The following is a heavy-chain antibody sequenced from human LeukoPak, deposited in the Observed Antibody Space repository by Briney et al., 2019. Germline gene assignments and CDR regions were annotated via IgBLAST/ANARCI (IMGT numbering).Heavy chain of an antibody. Sequence: SETLSLTCTVSGGSISSYYWSWIRQPPGKGLEWIGYIYYSGSTNYNPSLKSRVTISVDTSKNQFSLKLSSVTAADTAVYYCASQVDCSSTSCYVLEPYFDYWGQGTLVTVSS. CDR2: IYYSGST. CDR1: GGSISSYY. J-gene: IGHJ4*02. V-gene: IGHV4-59*01. D-gene: IGHD2-2*01. CDR3: ASQVDCSSTSCYVLEPYFDY.